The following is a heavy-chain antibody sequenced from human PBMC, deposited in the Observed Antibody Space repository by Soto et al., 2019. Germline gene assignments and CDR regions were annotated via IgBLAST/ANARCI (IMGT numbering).Heavy chain of an antibody. CDR3: AKDVRGGDSGSHHVGMDV. V-gene: IGHV3-30*18. Sequence: GGSLRLSCAASGFTFSSYGMHWVRQAPGKGLEWVAVISYDGSNKYYADSVKGRFTISRDNSKNTLYLQMNSLRAEDTAVYYCAKDVRGGDSGSHHVGMDVWGQGTTVTVSS. CDR1: GFTFSSYG. CDR2: ISYDGSNK. J-gene: IGHJ6*02. D-gene: IGHD1-26*01.